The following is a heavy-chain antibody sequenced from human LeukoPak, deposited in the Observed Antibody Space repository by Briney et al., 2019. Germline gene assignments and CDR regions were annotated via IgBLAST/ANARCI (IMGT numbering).Heavy chain of an antibody. Sequence: GASVKVSCKASGYTFTDYYIHWVRQAPGQGLEWMGWINPNSGGTNYAQKFQGRVTMTRDTSISTAYMELSRLTSDDTAVYYCATRAYYGSGSYYYPLNYWGQGTLVTDSS. J-gene: IGHJ4*02. CDR2: INPNSGGT. CDR1: GYTFTDYY. V-gene: IGHV1-2*02. CDR3: ATRAYYGSGSYYYPLNY. D-gene: IGHD3-10*01.